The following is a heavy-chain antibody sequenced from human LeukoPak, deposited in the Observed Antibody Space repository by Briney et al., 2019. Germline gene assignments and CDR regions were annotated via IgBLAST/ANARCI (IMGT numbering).Heavy chain of an antibody. CDR1: GFTFSRYW. V-gene: IGHV3-74*01. D-gene: IGHD3-10*01. Sequence: AGGSLRLSCAAAGFTFSRYWMQWVRQAPGKGLVWVSRINNDGISTSYADSVKGRFTISRDNAKNTLYLQMNSLRAEDTAVYVYARDRGGLGGGYYGLDVWGQGTTVTVSS. CDR3: ARDRGGLGGGYYGLDV. J-gene: IGHJ6*02. CDR2: INNDGIST.